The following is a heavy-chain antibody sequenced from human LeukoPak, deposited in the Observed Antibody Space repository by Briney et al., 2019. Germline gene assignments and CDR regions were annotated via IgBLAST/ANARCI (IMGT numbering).Heavy chain of an antibody. CDR2: ISDSGSGT. CDR3: ARDIPLFGEFDH. CDR1: GFTFGNYA. Sequence: AGTLRLSCATSGFTFGNYAMDWVPQAQGKGLECVSAISDSGSGTYYADSVKGRFAISRDNSKNTLYLHVHSVRVEDTAVYYCARDIPLFGEFDHWGQGSLVFVSS. V-gene: IGHV3-23*01. D-gene: IGHD3-10*02. J-gene: IGHJ5*02.